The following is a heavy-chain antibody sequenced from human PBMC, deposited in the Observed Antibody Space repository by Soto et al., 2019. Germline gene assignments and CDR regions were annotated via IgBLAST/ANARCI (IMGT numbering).Heavy chain of an antibody. CDR2: ITPILGVT. Sequence: QVQLVQSGAEVKKPGSSVKVSCEASGGTLNSNTITWVRQAPGQRLEWVGKITPILGVTTYAQRFQGRVTITADKSPSTVYMDLSGLRSEDSAVYYCARWNEVAIIKETPYYYYGMDVWGQGTTVTVSS. V-gene: IGHV1-69*02. D-gene: IGHD5-12*01. CDR1: GGTLNSNT. J-gene: IGHJ6*02. CDR3: ARWNEVAIIKETPYYYYGMDV.